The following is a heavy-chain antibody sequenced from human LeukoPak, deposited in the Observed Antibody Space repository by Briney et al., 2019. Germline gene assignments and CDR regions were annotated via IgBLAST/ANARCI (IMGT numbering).Heavy chain of an antibody. CDR2: IYYSGST. Sequence: SETLSLTCSGSGGSISSSSYYWGLIRQPPGKGLKWIGSIYYSGSTYYNPSLKSRVTISVDTSKNQFSLKLSSVTAADTAVYYCARQVLLGVAGTYYFDYWGQGTLVTVSS. CDR1: GGSISSSSYY. D-gene: IGHD6-19*01. V-gene: IGHV4-39*01. CDR3: ARQVLLGVAGTYYFDY. J-gene: IGHJ4*02.